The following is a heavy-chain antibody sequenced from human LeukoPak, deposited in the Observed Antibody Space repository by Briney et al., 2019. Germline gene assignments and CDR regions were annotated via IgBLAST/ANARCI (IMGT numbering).Heavy chain of an antibody. CDR2: IGASSSPI. CDR3: ARDHRYAFDF. D-gene: IGHD3-9*01. Sequence: GGSLTLSCAASGFTFSSYSMNWVRQAPGKGLEWVSYIGASSSPIFYADSVKGRFTISRDNARNSLYLQMNSLRAEDTAVYYCARDHRYAFDFWGQGTLVSVSS. CDR1: GFTFSSYS. J-gene: IGHJ4*02. V-gene: IGHV3-48*01.